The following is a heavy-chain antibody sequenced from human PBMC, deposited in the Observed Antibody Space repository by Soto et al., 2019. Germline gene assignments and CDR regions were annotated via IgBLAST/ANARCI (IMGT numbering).Heavy chain of an antibody. V-gene: IGHV4-59*01. Sequence: SETLSLTCTVSGGSISRYYWSWIRQPPGKGLEWIGYIYYSGTTNYNPSLKSRVAISVDTSKNQISLKVSSVTAADTAVYYCARDRGPTSYFDYWGQGTLVTVSS. J-gene: IGHJ4*02. CDR2: IYYSGTT. CDR1: GGSISRYY. CDR3: ARDRGPTSYFDY. D-gene: IGHD3-10*01.